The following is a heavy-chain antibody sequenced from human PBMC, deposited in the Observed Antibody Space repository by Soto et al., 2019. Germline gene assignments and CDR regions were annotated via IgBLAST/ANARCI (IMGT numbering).Heavy chain of an antibody. J-gene: IGHJ4*02. Sequence: QVQLVESGGGVVQPGRSLRLSCAASGFTFSSYGMHWVRQAPGKGLEWVAVISYDGSNKYYADSVKGRFTISRDNSKNTLYLQMNSLRAEDTAVYYCAKGRRQQDVLLWFGELLGWGQGTLVTVSS. CDR3: AKGRRQQDVLLWFGELLG. CDR2: ISYDGSNK. D-gene: IGHD3-10*01. V-gene: IGHV3-30*18. CDR1: GFTFSSYG.